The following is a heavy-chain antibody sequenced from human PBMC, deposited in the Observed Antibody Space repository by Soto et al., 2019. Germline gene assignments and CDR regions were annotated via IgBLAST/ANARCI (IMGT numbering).Heavy chain of an antibody. Sequence: GGSLRLSCAASGFTFSGYSMYWLRQAPGKGLEWVAVIWYDGSNKYYADSVKGRFTISRDNSKNTLYLQMNSLRAEDTAVYYCARVIILGYCISTSCPLDYWGQGTLVTVSS. V-gene: IGHV3-33*07. CDR1: GFTFSGYS. CDR3: ARVIILGYCISTSCPLDY. CDR2: IWYDGSNK. D-gene: IGHD2-2*01. J-gene: IGHJ4*02.